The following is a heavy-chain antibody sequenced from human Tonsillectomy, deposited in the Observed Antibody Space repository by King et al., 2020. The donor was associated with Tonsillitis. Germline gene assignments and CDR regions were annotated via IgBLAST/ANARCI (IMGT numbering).Heavy chain of an antibody. CDR3: ARDYSSSGFDY. Sequence: VQLQQWGAGLLKPSETLSLTCAVYGGSFSGYYWSWIRQPPGKGLEWIGEINHSGSTNYNPSLKSRVTISVDTSKNQFSLKLSSVTAADTAVYYCARDYSSSGFDYWGQGTLVTVSS. J-gene: IGHJ4*02. CDR2: INHSGST. V-gene: IGHV4-34*01. CDR1: GGSFSGYY. D-gene: IGHD6-6*01.